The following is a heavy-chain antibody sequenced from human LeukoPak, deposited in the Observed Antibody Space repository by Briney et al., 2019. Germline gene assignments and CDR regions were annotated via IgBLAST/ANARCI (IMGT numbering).Heavy chain of an antibody. V-gene: IGHV4-38-2*02. CDR3: ARGAYCGGDCYSLDY. J-gene: IGHJ4*02. D-gene: IGHD2-21*02. CDR2: IYHSGST. CDR1: GYSISSGYY. Sequence: SETLSLTCTVSGYSISSGYYWGWIRQPPGKGLEWIGSIYHSGSTYCNPSLKSRVTISVDTSKSQFSLKLSSVTAADTAVYYCARGAYCGGDCYSLDYWGQGTLVSVSS.